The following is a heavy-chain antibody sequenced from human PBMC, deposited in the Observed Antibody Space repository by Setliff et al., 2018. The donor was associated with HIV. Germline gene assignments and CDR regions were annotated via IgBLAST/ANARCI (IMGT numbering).Heavy chain of an antibody. V-gene: IGHV3-7*01. CDR1: GFSFSNFW. D-gene: IGHD1-1*01. CDR3: AKFRNRDLDY. J-gene: IGHJ4*02. Sequence: GGSLRLSCVVSGFSFSNFWMSWVRQTPGKGLESLAIISTDGSNKQYLNSVRGRFTISRDNAKNSLFLQMDNLRVEDTGIYFCAKFRNRDLDYWGQGTPVTV. CDR2: ISTDGSNK.